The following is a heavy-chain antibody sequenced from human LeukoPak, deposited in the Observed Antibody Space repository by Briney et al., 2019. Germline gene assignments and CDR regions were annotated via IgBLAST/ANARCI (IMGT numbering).Heavy chain of an antibody. D-gene: IGHD2-15*01. J-gene: IGHJ6*02. CDR3: AVPSPRIKSYYYYYGMDV. V-gene: IGHV4-34*01. Sequence: SETLSLTCAVYGGSFSGYYWSWIRQPPGKGLEWLGEINHSGSTNYNPSLKSRVTISVDTSKNQFSLKLSSVTAADTAVYYCAVPSPRIKSYYYYYGMDVWGQGTTVTVSS. CDR2: INHSGST. CDR1: GGSFSGYY.